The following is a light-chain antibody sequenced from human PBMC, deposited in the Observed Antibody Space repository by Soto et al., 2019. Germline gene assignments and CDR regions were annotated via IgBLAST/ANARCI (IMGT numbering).Light chain of an antibody. CDR1: QSVSSY. CDR3: QQRNNWYPWT. V-gene: IGKV3-11*01. Sequence: EILLTQSPSTLSLSVGDRATLSCRASQSVSSYLAWYQQKPGQAPRLLIYDASNRATGVPSRFSGSGSGTDLSLITSSIEPADYVVSYCQQRNNWYPWTFGQGTKVDIK. J-gene: IGKJ1*01. CDR2: DAS.